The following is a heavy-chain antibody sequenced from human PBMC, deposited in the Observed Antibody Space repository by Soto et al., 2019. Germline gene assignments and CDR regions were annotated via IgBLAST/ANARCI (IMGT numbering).Heavy chain of an antibody. CDR2: IKQDGSEK. Sequence: PXVSLRLSCAASGFTFSGYWMSWVRQAPGKGLEWVANIKQDGSEKYYVDSVKGRFTISRDNAKNSLYLQMNSLRAEDTAVYYCARDMDCSSTSCYTELYYYYGMDVWGQGTTVTVSS. D-gene: IGHD2-2*02. CDR1: GFTFSGYW. J-gene: IGHJ6*02. CDR3: ARDMDCSSTSCYTELYYYYGMDV. V-gene: IGHV3-7*03.